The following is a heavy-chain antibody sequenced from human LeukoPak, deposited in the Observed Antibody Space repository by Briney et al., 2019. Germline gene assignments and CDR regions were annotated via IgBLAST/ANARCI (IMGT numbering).Heavy chain of an antibody. D-gene: IGHD2-21*01. J-gene: IGHJ4*02. CDR2: IKAGNGDT. CDR3: ARDDCGDTCYPGGY. CDR1: GYIFTKYV. Sequence: ASVKVSCKASGYIFTKYVVHWVRQAPGQRPEWMGWIKAGNGDTKYSQNFQDRLTITRDTSSSTVYMELSSLTSEDTALYYCARDDCGDTCYPGGYWGQGTLVTVSS. V-gene: IGHV1-3*01.